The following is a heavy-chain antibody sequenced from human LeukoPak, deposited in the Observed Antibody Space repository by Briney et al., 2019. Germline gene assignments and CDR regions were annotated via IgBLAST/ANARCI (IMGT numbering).Heavy chain of an antibody. J-gene: IGHJ4*02. CDR3: VRVDHSLGKTYFDY. CDR2: TSSSSSFM. Sequence: PGGSLRLSCAASGFTFSTYSLNWVRQAPGKGLEWVSSTSSSSSFMYYADSVKGRFTISRDNAKNALYLQMNSLRAEDTAVYYCVRVDHSLGKTYFDYWGQGTLVTVSS. D-gene: IGHD2-21*01. V-gene: IGHV3-21*01. CDR1: GFTFSTYS.